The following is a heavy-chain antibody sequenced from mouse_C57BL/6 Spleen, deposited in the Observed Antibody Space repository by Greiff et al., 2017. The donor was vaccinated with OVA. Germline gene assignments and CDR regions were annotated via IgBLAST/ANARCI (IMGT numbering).Heavy chain of an antibody. D-gene: IGHD1-1*01. J-gene: IGHJ4*01. V-gene: IGHV5-9-1*02. CDR2: ISSGGDYI. CDR3: TREITTGGFYYYAMDY. Sequence: DVKLVESGEGLVKPGGSLKLSCAASGFTLSSYAMSWVRQTPEKRLEWVAYISSGGDYIYYADTVKGRFTISRDNARNTLYLQMSSLKSEDTAMYYCTREITTGGFYYYAMDYWGQGTSVTVSS. CDR1: GFTLSSYA.